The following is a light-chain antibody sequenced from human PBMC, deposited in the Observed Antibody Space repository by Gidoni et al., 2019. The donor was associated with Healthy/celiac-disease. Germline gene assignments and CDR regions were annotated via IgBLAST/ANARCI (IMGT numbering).Light chain of an antibody. CDR2: GAS. V-gene: IGKV3-20*01. Sequence: EIVLTQSPGTLSLSPGERATLSCRASQSVSSSYLAWYQQKPGQAPRLLIYGASSRATGIPDRFSGSGSGTDFTLTISRLEPEDFAVYYCQQYGSSPRKYTFXQXTKLEIK. J-gene: IGKJ2*01. CDR3: QQYGSSPRKYT. CDR1: QSVSSSY.